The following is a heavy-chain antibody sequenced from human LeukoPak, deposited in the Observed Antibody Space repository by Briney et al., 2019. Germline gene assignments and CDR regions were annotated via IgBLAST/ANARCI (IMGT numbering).Heavy chain of an antibody. V-gene: IGHV1-18*01. D-gene: IGHD3-22*01. CDR3: AKDPSKYYYDSSGPPGPNWFDP. CDR1: GYTFTSYG. CDR2: ISAYNGNT. Sequence: ASVKVSCKASGYTFTSYGISWVRQAPGQGLEWMGWISAYNGNTNYAQKFQGRVTMTRDTSISTAYMELSSLRAEDTAVYYCAKDPSKYYYDSSGPPGPNWFDPWGQGTLVTVSS. J-gene: IGHJ5*02.